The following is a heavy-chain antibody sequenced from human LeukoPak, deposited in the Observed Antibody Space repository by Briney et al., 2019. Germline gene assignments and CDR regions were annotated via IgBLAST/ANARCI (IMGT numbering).Heavy chain of an antibody. J-gene: IGHJ3*02. V-gene: IGHV4-38-2*02. CDR1: GYSISSGFY. D-gene: IGHD3-22*01. CDR2: IFHSGST. CDR3: ARANYYDSSGYSRGAFDI. Sequence: SETLSLTCSVSGYSISSGFYWGWIRQPPGKGLEWIGSIFHSGSTYYNPSLKSRVTISVDTSKNQFSLKLSSVTAADTAVYYCARANYYDSSGYSRGAFDIWGQGTMDTVSS.